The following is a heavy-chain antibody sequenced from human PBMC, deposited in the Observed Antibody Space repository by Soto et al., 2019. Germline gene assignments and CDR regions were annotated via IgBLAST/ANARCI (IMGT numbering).Heavy chain of an antibody. CDR1: GYSFTSYW. V-gene: IGHV5-10-1*01. CDR2: IDPSDSYT. Sequence: PGESLKISCKGSGYSFTSYWISWVRQMPGKGLEWMGRIDPSDSYTNYGPSFQGHVTISADKSISTAYLQWSSLKASDTAMYYCARLRGSSSYYYYGMDVWGQGTTVTVSS. J-gene: IGHJ6*02. CDR3: ARLRGSSSYYYYGMDV. D-gene: IGHD6-13*01.